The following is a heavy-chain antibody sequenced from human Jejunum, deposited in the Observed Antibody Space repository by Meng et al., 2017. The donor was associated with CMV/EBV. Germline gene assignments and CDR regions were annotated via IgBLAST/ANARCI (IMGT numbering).Heavy chain of an antibody. CDR1: GYTFTNYG. CDR3: ARVEVGITSGDY. D-gene: IGHD1-26*01. J-gene: IGHJ4*02. Sequence: QAQLVQSGGEVKEPGASLKVSCKASGYTFTNYGITWVRQAPGQGLEWMGWISAYNGNTNYAQTLQGRVTMTTDTSTSTAYMELRSLRSGDTAVYYCARVEVGITSGDYWGQGTLVTVSS. CDR2: ISAYNGNT. V-gene: IGHV1-18*01.